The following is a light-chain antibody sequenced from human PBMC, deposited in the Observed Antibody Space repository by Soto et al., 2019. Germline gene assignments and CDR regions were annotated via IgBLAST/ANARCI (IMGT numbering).Light chain of an antibody. CDR2: DAS. V-gene: IGKV3-11*01. CDR3: QQRSSWPLLT. CDR1: QSVSNY. J-gene: IGKJ4*01. Sequence: EIVLTQSPATLSLSPGERATLSCRASQSVSNYLAWFQQKPGQAPRLLIYDASNRATGIPGRFSGSGSGTDFTLTISSLEPEDFAVYYCQQRSSWPLLTFGGGTKVEI.